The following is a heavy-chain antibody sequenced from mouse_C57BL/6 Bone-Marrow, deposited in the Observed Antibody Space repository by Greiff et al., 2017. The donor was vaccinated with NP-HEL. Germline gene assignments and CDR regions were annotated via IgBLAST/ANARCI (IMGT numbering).Heavy chain of an antibody. D-gene: IGHD3-2*02. CDR3: ASQALSYAMDY. J-gene: IGHJ4*01. V-gene: IGHV1-42*01. CDR2: INPSTGGT. Sequence: EVKLQESGPELVKPGASVKISCKASGYSFTGYYMNWVKQSPEKSLEWIGEINPSTGGTTYNQKFKAKATLTVDKSSSTAYMQLKSLTSEDSAVYYCASQALSYAMDYWGQGTSVTVSS. CDR1: GYSFTGYY.